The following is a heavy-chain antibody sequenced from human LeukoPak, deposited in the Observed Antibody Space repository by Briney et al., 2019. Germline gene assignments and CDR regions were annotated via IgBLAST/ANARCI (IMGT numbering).Heavy chain of an antibody. CDR1: GFTFNNYW. CDR3: AKDKGWGYSTYDFYGMDV. V-gene: IGHV3-74*01. CDR2: INNDGSSA. J-gene: IGHJ6*02. D-gene: IGHD1-26*01. Sequence: GGSLRLSCAASGFTFNNYWIHWVRQVPGKGLVWVSRINNDGSSASYVDSVKGRFTISRDNAKNTLFLQMNSLRAEDTAVYYCAKDKGWGYSTYDFYGMDVWGQGTTVTVSS.